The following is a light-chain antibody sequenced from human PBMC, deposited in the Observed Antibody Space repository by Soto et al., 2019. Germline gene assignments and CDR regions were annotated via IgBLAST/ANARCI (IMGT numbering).Light chain of an antibody. CDR1: QSVSSY. CDR3: QQRSNWPPT. CDR2: DAS. V-gene: IGKV3-11*01. J-gene: IGKJ1*01. Sequence: EIVLTQSAATLSLSPGERATLSCGASQSVSSYLAWYQQKNGQAPRLLIYDASTRATGIPARFSGSASGTDFTLTITSLETEDFAVYYCQQRSNWPPTFGQGTKVDIK.